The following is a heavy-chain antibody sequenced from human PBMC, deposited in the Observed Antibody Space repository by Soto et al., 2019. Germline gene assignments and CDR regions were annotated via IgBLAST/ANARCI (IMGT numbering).Heavy chain of an antibody. CDR3: AKERTAKAAAEFDY. J-gene: IGHJ4*02. CDR1: GFTFSNYG. V-gene: IGHV3-30*18. CDR2: VSYDGNVK. Sequence: PGGSLRLSCAASGFTFSNYGMQCVRQAPGKGLEWVAVVSYDGNVKFYADSVKGRFTISRDNSKNTLYMQMNSLRTEETAIYYCAKERTAKAAAEFDYWGQGTLVTVSS. D-gene: IGHD6-25*01.